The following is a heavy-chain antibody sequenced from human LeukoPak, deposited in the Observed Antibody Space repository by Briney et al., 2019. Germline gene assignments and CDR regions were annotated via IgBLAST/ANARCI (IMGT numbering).Heavy chain of an antibody. Sequence: SETLSLTCTVSGGSISSSSYYWGWIRQPPGKGLEWIGSFYYSGSTYYNPSLKSRVTISVDTSKNQFSLKLSSVTAADTAVYYCARRLRRDAFDIWGQGTMVTVSS. D-gene: IGHD6-19*01. V-gene: IGHV4-39*01. CDR2: FYYSGST. CDR3: ARRLRRDAFDI. CDR1: GGSISSSSYY. J-gene: IGHJ3*02.